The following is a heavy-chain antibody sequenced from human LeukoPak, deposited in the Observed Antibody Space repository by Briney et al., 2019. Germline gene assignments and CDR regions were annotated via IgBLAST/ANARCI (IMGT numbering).Heavy chain of an antibody. CDR2: ITSGSSYI. CDR3: AREPNYYYMDV. J-gene: IGHJ6*03. V-gene: IGHV3-21*01. CDR1: GFIFGDYG. Sequence: GGSLRLSCAASGFIFGDYGMSWVRQAPGQGLEWVSSITSGSSYIYYADSVKGRFTISRDNAKSSLYLQMNSLRAEDTAVYYCAREPNYYYMDVWGKGTTVTVSS.